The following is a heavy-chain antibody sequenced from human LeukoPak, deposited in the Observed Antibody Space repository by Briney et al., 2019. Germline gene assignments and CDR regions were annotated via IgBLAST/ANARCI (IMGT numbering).Heavy chain of an antibody. D-gene: IGHD2-15*01. Sequence: APVKVSCKASGYSFTGYYMHWVRQAPGQGLEWMGWINPSKGGPNYTPKFQGRVTLTRDTSISTTYMELSSLRSDDTAVYYCARGDSDGTHHWGQGTLVT. J-gene: IGHJ1*01. CDR1: GYSFTGYY. CDR2: INPSKGGP. V-gene: IGHV1-2*02. CDR3: ARGDSDGTHH.